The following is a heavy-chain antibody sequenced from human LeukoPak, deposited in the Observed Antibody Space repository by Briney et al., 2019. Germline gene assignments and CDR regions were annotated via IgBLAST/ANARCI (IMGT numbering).Heavy chain of an antibody. CDR3: ARHAEHYDY. D-gene: IGHD1-26*01. J-gene: IGHJ4*02. Sequence: SETLSLTCTVPGGSISSSSYYWGWIRQPPGKGLEWIGSIYYSGSTYYNPSLKSRVTISVDTSKNQFSLKLSSVTAADTAVYYCARHAEHYDYWGQGTLVTVSS. CDR1: GGSISSSSYY. V-gene: IGHV4-39*01. CDR2: IYYSGST.